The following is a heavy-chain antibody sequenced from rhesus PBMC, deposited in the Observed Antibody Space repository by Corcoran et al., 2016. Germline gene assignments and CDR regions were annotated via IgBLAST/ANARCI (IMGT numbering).Heavy chain of an antibody. CDR3: GRDSITPDFAY. CDR1: GGSINSNY. Sequence: QVQLQESGPGLVKPSETLSLTCAVSGGSINSNYWSWIRQAPGKGLDWIGRIQGPRWTHAPTPSLMGRVTISATTSKNQVSLKRGSGTAAAPAVYYGGRDSITPDFAYWGKGVLVTVS. D-gene: IGHD1-26*01. J-gene: IGHJ4*01. CDR2: IQGPRWTH. V-gene: IGHV4-147*01.